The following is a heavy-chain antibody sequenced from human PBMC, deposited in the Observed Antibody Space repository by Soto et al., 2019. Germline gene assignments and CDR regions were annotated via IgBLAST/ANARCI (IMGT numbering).Heavy chain of an antibody. CDR2: ISGSGGST. J-gene: IGHJ6*03. V-gene: IGHV3-23*01. CDR1: GFTFSSYA. D-gene: IGHD1-1*01. Sequence: GGSLRLSCAASGFTFSSYAMSWVRQAPGKGLEWVSAISGSGGSTYYADSVNGRFTISRDNSKNTLYLQMNSLRAEDTAVYYCAKSSTPGTNYYYYMDVWGKGTTVTVSS. CDR3: AKSSTPGTNYYYYMDV.